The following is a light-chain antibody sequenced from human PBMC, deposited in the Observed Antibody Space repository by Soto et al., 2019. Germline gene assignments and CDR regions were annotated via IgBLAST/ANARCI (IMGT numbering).Light chain of an antibody. CDR3: QHRYNWPLT. Sequence: EIVLTQSPATLSLSPGEKATLSCRASQSINTYLGWYQQKPGQAPRLLIYDASNRATGTPARFSGSGSGTDFTLTISSLEPEDFAVYYCQHRYNWPLTFGGGTKVEIK. J-gene: IGKJ4*01. V-gene: IGKV3-11*01. CDR1: QSINTY. CDR2: DAS.